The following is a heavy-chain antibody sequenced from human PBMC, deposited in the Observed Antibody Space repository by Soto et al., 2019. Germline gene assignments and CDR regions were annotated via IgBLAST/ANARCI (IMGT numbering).Heavy chain of an antibody. CDR3: AKDRDGGWNYNGLEV. V-gene: IGHV3-30*18. CDR1: ELSFITYG. J-gene: IGHJ6*02. CDR2: ISGDGSNK. Sequence: QVQLVESGGGVVQPGRSLRLSCAASELSFITYGMHWVRQAPGKGLEWVAVISGDGSNKFYADSVKGRFTISRDNSKNTVYLQMNSLRRDDTAVYFCAKDRDGGWNYNGLEVWCQGTTVTVSS. D-gene: IGHD6-19*01.